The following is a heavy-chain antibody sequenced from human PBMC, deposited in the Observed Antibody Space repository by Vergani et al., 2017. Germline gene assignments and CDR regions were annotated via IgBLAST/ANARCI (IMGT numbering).Heavy chain of an antibody. J-gene: IGHJ6*03. CDR1: GFTFSSYA. Sequence: EVQLLESGGGLVQPGGSLRLSCAASGFTFSSYAMSWVRQAPGKGLEWVSGISGSGGSTYYADSVKSRFTISRDNSKNTLYLQMNSLRAEDTAVYYCAKAVDLWSGYKCYYYYMDVWGKGTTVTVSS. CDR3: AKAVDLWSGYKCYYYYMDV. D-gene: IGHD3-3*01. V-gene: IGHV3-23*01. CDR2: ISGSGGST.